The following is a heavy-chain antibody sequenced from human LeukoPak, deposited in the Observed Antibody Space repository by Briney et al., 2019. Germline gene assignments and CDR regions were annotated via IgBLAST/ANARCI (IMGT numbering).Heavy chain of an antibody. CDR1: GFTFSSYG. CDR3: ARSVAVVAALSN. Sequence: GGSLRLSCAASGFTFSSYGMHWVRQAPGKGLEWVAVIWYDGSNKYYADSVKGRFTISRDNSKNTLYLQMNSLRAEDTAVYYCARSVAVVAALSNWGQGTLVTVSS. D-gene: IGHD2-15*01. CDR2: IWYDGSNK. J-gene: IGHJ4*02. V-gene: IGHV3-33*01.